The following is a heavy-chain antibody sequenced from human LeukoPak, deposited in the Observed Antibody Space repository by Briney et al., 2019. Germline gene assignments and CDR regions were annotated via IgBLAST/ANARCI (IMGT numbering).Heavy chain of an antibody. D-gene: IGHD6-13*01. CDR3: AELDSSSPRY. CDR2: IYSGGST. Sequence: GGSLRLSCAASGLIVSNNDMSWVRQAPGKGLEWVSAIYSGGSTYYADSVKARFTISRDNAKNSLFLQMNSLRAEDTAVYYCAELDSSSPRYWGQGTLVTVSS. CDR1: GLIVSNND. V-gene: IGHV3-53*01. J-gene: IGHJ4*02.